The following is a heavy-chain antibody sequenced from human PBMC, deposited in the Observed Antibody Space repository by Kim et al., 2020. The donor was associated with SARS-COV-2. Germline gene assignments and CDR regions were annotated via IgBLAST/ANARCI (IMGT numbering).Heavy chain of an antibody. CDR1: GFPFGDYA. D-gene: IGHD2-15*01. J-gene: IGHJ6*04. CDR3: AKDLVEAATAGAPDV. V-gene: IGHV3-9*01. Sequence: GGSLRLSCAASGFPFGDYAIHWVRQPPGKGLEWVSFISWSSNNIGYADSVKGRFTISRDNAKKSVYLEMNSLRAEDTALYYCAKDLVEAATAGAPDVWGRGTTVIVSS. CDR2: ISWSSNNI.